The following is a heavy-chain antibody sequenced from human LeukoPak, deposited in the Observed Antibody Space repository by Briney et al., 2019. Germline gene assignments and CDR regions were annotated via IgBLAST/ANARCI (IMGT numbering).Heavy chain of an antibody. J-gene: IGHJ4*02. CDR3: AREYDSRARFDS. CDR2: IGCSGQPI. Sequence: QPRGSLRLSCAGSGDSFISHTMIWVRQAPGKGLEWISYIGCSGQPINYADSVKGRFGMSRDDAKTSLYLHMNSLGAEDTAFYYCAREYDSRARFDSWGQGILVTVTS. V-gene: IGHV3-48*01. D-gene: IGHD4-11*01. CDR1: GDSFISHT.